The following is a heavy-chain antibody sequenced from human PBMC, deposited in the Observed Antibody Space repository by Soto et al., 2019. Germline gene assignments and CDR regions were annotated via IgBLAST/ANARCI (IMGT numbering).Heavy chain of an antibody. D-gene: IGHD2-15*01. Sequence: GGSLRLSCAASGFTFNNHAMNWVRQAPGKGLEWVSGISGSGDSTYYADSVKGRFTISRDNSKNTLYLQMNSLRAEDTAVYYCAKDLVVAATSWGQGTMVTVSS. CDR1: GFTFNNHA. J-gene: IGHJ3*01. CDR3: AKDLVVAATS. CDR2: ISGSGDST. V-gene: IGHV3-23*01.